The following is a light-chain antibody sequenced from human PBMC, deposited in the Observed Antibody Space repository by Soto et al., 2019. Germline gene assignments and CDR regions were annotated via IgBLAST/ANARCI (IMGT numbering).Light chain of an antibody. Sequence: QLVLTQSPSASASLGASVKLTCTLSSGHNSYAIAWHQQQPEKGPRYLMKLNSDGSHSKGDGIPDRFSGSSSGAERYLTISSLQSEDEADYYCQTWGTGIFGGGTKLTAL. CDR1: SGHNSYA. V-gene: IGLV4-69*01. J-gene: IGLJ2*01. CDR2: LNSDGSH. CDR3: QTWGTGI.